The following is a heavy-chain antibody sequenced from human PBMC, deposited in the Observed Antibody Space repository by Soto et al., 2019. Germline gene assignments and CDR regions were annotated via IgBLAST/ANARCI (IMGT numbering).Heavy chain of an antibody. CDR3: ARDRCSGGSCYPSHWFDP. J-gene: IGHJ5*02. V-gene: IGHV3-48*03. CDR1: GFTFSSYE. Sequence: GSLRRSCAASGFTFSSYEMNWVRQAPGKGLEWVSYISSSGSTIYYADSVKGRFTISRDNAKNSLYLQMNSLRAEDTAVYYCARDRCSGGSCYPSHWFDPWGQGTLVTVSS. D-gene: IGHD2-15*01. CDR2: ISSSGSTI.